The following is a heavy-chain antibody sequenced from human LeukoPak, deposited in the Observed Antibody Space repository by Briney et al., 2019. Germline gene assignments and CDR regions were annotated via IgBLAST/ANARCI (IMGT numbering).Heavy chain of an antibody. Sequence: GESLKISCKGLGYSFNNYWNAWVRQRPGKGLEWMGTIYPGGSETRYDPSFQGQVTISADSSTSTAYLQWSSLRASDTAMYYCARASRDGYNQNFDHWGQGTLVTVSS. CDR3: ARASRDGYNQNFDH. D-gene: IGHD5-24*01. J-gene: IGHJ4*02. CDR2: IYPGGSET. CDR1: GYSFNNYW. V-gene: IGHV5-51*01.